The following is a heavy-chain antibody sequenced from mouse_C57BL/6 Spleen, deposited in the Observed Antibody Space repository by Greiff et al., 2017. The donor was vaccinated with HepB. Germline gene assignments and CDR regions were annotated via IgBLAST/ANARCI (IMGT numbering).Heavy chain of an antibody. J-gene: IGHJ2*01. CDR1: GFTFSSSA. V-gene: IGHV5-4*03. CDR2: ISDGGSYT. CDR3: ARGEGYYDY. Sequence: EVMLVESGGGLVKPGGSLKLSCAASGFTFSSSAMSWVRHTPETRLEWVATISDGGSYTYYTDNVKGRFTISRDNAKNNLNLQMSHLKSEETAMFDCARGEGYYDYWSQGTTLTVSS. D-gene: IGHD2-3*01.